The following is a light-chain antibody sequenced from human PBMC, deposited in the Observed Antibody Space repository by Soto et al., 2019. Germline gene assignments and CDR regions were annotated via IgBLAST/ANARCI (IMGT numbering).Light chain of an antibody. V-gene: IGLV2-18*02. CDR1: SSDIGAYNR. CDR3: SSFTSSNTYV. CDR2: DVN. Sequence: SVLTQPPSVSGSPGQSVAISCTGTSSDIGAYNRVSWYQQPPGTAPKLMIYDVNNRPSGVPDRFSGSKSGNTASLTISGLQADDEADYYCSSFTSSNTYVFGTGTKVTGL. J-gene: IGLJ1*01.